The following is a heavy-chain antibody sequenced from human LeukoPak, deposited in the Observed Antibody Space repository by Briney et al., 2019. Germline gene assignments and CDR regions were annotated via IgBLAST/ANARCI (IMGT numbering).Heavy chain of an antibody. J-gene: IGHJ6*04. Sequence: PGGSLRLSCAASGFTFSSYAMHWVRQAPGKGLEWVAVISYDGSNKYYADSVKGRFTISRDNSKNTLYLQMNSLRAEDTAVYYCARDQTDDILTGYYSPGRHYYYGMDVRGKGTTVTVSS. CDR3: ARDQTDDILTGYYSPGRHYYYGMDV. CDR1: GFTFSSYA. D-gene: IGHD3-9*01. CDR2: ISYDGSNK. V-gene: IGHV3-30*04.